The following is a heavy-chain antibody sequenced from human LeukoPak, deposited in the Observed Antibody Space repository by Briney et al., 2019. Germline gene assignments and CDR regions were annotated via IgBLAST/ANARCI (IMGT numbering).Heavy chain of an antibody. CDR3: ARHPFASPFDY. CDR1: GGSITSSY. CDR2: IYYSGST. Sequence: SETLSLTCPVSGGSITSSYWSWIRQPPGKGLEWIGYIYYSGSTNYNPSLKSRVTISVDTSKNQFSLKLSSVTAADTAVYYCARHPFASPFDYWGQGTLVTVSS. J-gene: IGHJ4*02. D-gene: IGHD2-21*01. V-gene: IGHV4-59*08.